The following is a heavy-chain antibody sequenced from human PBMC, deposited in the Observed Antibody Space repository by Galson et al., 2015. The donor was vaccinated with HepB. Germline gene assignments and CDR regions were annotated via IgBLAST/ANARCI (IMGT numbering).Heavy chain of an antibody. CDR2: ITAYNGNT. J-gene: IGHJ4*02. CDR3: ARARYSSSPPDY. Sequence: SLKVSCKASGYTFANYGISWVRQAPGQGLEWMGWITAYNGNTNYAQKAQGRVTMTTDTSTNTAYMELTSLSSDDTAVYYCARARYSSSPPDYWGQGTLVTVSS. D-gene: IGHD6-19*01. V-gene: IGHV1-18*01. CDR1: GYTFANYG.